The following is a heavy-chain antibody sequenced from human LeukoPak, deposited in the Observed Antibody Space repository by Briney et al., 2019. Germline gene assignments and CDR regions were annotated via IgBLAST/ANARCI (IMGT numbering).Heavy chain of an antibody. V-gene: IGHV4-4*07. D-gene: IGHD4-23*01. Sequence: PSETLSLTCAVYGGSFSGYYWSWIRQPAGKGLEWIGRIYTSGSTNYNPSLKSRVTISVDTSKNQFSLKLSSVTAADTAVYYCARDHDYGGNVGFDYWGQGTLVTVSS. CDR1: GGSFSGYY. J-gene: IGHJ4*02. CDR2: IYTSGST. CDR3: ARDHDYGGNVGFDY.